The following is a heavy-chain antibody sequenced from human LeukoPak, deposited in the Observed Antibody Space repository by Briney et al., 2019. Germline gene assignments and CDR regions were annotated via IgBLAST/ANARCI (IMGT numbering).Heavy chain of an antibody. CDR3: AREYSSSDD. V-gene: IGHV4-34*01. J-gene: IGHJ4*02. CDR2: INHSGST. Sequence: SETLSLTCAVYGGSFSGYYWSWIRQPPGKGLEWIGEINHSGSTNYNPSLKSRVTVSVDTSKNQFSLKLSSVTAADTAVYYCAREYSSSDDWGQGTLVTVSS. D-gene: IGHD6-6*01. CDR1: GGSFSGYY.